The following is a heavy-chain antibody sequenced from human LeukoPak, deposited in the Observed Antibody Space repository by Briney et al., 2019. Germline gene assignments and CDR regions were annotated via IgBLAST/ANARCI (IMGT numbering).Heavy chain of an antibody. V-gene: IGHV4-30-2*03. Sequence: SETLSLTCAVSGGSISSGGYSWSWIRQPPGKGLEWIGYIYYSGSTYYNPSLKSRVTISVDTSKNQFSLKLSSVTAADTAVYYCARQGGDYVWGRVTHRPFDYWGQGTLVTVSS. J-gene: IGHJ4*02. D-gene: IGHD3-16*01. CDR2: IYYSGST. CDR3: ARQGGDYVWGRVTHRPFDY. CDR1: GGSISSGGYS.